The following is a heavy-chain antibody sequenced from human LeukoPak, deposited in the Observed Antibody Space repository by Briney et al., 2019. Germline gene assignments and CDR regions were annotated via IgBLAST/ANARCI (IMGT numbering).Heavy chain of an antibody. CDR2: IYSDGTT. CDR1: GFTFSSYA. D-gene: IGHD5-18*01. Sequence: PGRSLRLSCAASGFTFSSYAMHWVRQAPGKGLEWVSIIYSDGTTYYADSVKGRFTISRDNSKNSLYLQMNSLRAEDTAVYYCARDPGYNYGFDYWGQGTLVTVSS. V-gene: IGHV3-66*01. CDR3: ARDPGYNYGFDY. J-gene: IGHJ4*02.